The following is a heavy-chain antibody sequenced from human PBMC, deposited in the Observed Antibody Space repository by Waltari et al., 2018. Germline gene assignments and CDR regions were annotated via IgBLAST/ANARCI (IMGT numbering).Heavy chain of an antibody. D-gene: IGHD4-17*01. CDR2: IKKDGSTK. CDR3: ARHGDFCFDF. CDR1: GFTFSDYW. V-gene: IGHV3-7*01. J-gene: IGHJ4*02. Sequence: EVQVVESGGALVQPGGSLRLSCAASGFTFSDYWMGWVRQAQGKGLEWVANIKKDGSTKYYVDSVKGRFTISRDNAKDSLFLQMNSLRAEDTAVYYCARHGDFCFDFWGQGIVVTVSS.